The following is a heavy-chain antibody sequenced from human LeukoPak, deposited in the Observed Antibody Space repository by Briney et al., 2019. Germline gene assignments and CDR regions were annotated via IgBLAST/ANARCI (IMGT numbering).Heavy chain of an antibody. J-gene: IGHJ6*03. CDR1: GFTFSSYG. D-gene: IGHD3-9*01. V-gene: IGHV3-30*02. CDR2: IRYDGSNK. Sequence: PGGSLRLSCAASGFTFSSYGMHWVRQAPGKGLEWVAFIRYDGSNKYYADSVKGRFTISRDNSKNTLYLQMNSLRAEDTAVYYCAKAQQDVLRYFDWLTSIYYYYYMDVWGKGTTVTVSS. CDR3: AKAQQDVLRYFDWLTSIYYYYYMDV.